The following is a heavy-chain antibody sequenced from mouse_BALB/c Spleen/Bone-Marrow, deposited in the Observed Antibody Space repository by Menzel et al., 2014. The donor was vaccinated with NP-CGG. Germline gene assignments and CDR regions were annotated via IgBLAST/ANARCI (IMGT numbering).Heavy chain of an antibody. D-gene: IGHD1-1*01. Sequence: VKLMESGPGLVAPSQSLSITCTVSGFSLTSYGVHWVRQPPEKGLEWLGVIWAGGSTNYNSALMSRLSISKDNSKSQVFLKMNSLQTDDTAMYYCARDYYGSSYFDYWGQGTTLTVSS. CDR3: ARDYYGSSYFDY. CDR1: GFSLTSYG. V-gene: IGHV2-9*02. CDR2: IWAGGST. J-gene: IGHJ2*01.